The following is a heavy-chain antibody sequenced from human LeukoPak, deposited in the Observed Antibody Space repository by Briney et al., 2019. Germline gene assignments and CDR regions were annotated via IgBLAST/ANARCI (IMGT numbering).Heavy chain of an antibody. V-gene: IGHV3-74*01. CDR2: MNSDGRSR. Sequence: GGSLRLSCAASGFTLSSYWMHWVRQAPGKGLVWVSRMNSDGRSRTYADSAKGRFTISRDNGKNMLYLQMNSLRAEDTAVYYCATSPPKSVVTPGHPDYWGQGTLVTVSS. J-gene: IGHJ4*02. CDR1: GFTLSSYW. D-gene: IGHD4-23*01. CDR3: ATSPPKSVVTPGHPDY.